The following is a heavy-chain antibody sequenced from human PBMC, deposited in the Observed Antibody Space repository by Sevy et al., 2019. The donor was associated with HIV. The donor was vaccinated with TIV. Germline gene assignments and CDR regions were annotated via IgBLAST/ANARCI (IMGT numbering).Heavy chain of an antibody. CDR2: IIPIFGTA. Sequence: ASVKVSCKASGGTFSSYAISWVRQAPGQGLEWMGGIIPIFGTANYAPKFQGRVTITADKSTSRAYMELSSLRSEDTAVYYCARDGDGSGSYYYYYMDVWGKGTTVTVSS. J-gene: IGHJ6*03. V-gene: IGHV1-69*06. CDR1: GGTFSSYA. D-gene: IGHD3-10*01. CDR3: ARDGDGSGSYYYYYMDV.